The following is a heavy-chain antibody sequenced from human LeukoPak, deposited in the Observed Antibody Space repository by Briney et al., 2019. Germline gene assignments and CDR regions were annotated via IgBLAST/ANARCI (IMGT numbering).Heavy chain of an antibody. CDR1: GYTFTSYY. CDR3: ARSPRSYSSSPLFDY. D-gene: IGHD6-13*01. Sequence: ASVKVSCKASGYTFTSYYMHWVRQAPGQGLEWMGIINPSGGSTSYAQKFQGRVTMTRDTSTSTVYMELSSLRSEDTAVYYCARSPRSYSSSPLFDYWGQGTLVTVSS. V-gene: IGHV1-46*01. J-gene: IGHJ4*02. CDR2: INPSGGST.